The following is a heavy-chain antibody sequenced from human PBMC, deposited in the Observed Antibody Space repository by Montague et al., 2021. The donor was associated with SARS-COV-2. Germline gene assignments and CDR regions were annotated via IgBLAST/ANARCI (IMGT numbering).Heavy chain of an antibody. CDR2: ISSSGSTI. Sequence: SLSISLSASGFLFGSYEMNWVRQAPVKGLEWVSYISSSGSTIYYADSVKGRFTISRDNAKNSLYLQMNSLRAEDTAVYYCAREESVGLGYYGMDVWGQGTTVTVSS. D-gene: IGHD3-10*01. CDR3: AREESVGLGYYGMDV. V-gene: IGHV3-48*03. J-gene: IGHJ6*02. CDR1: GFLFGSYE.